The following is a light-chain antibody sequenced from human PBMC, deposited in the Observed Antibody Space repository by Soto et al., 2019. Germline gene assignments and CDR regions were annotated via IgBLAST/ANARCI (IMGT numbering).Light chain of an antibody. J-gene: IGKJ2*01. CDR1: QSVSSNY. CDR3: QHYGGSPRYT. CDR2: GAS. Sequence: EIVLTQSPGTLSLSPGERATLSCRASQSVSSNYLAWYQQKPGQAPRLLIYGASSRATGIPDRFSGSGSGTDFTLTTSRLEPEDFAVYYCQHYGGSPRYTFGQGTKLEIK. V-gene: IGKV3-20*01.